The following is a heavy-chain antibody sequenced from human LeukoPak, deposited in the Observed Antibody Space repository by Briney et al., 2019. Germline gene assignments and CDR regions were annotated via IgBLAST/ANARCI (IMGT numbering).Heavy chain of an antibody. V-gene: IGHV3-23*01. CDR2: IRGGGEL. D-gene: IGHD3-10*01. J-gene: IGHJ4*02. CDR1: GFFFIKYA. Sequence: PGGSLRLSCTASGFFFIKYAMSWVRQAPARGPEWVSRIRGGGELFYADSVKGRFTLSRDDSRNTVYLQLSNLRVEDTAIYYCAKANWVSDADAVWWGQGVQVTVSS. CDR3: AKANWVSDADAVW.